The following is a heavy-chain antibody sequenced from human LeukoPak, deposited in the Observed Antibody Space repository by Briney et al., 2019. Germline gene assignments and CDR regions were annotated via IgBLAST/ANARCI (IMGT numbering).Heavy chain of an antibody. CDR2: IWSDENNK. J-gene: IGHJ3*02. CDR1: GFTFRVYA. V-gene: IGHV3-33*01. Sequence: PGGSLRLSCAASGFTFRVYAMHWVRQTPGKGLEWVAVIWSDENNKHYADSVKGRFTISRDNSKNTVYLQMNSLRAEDTALYYCTFSSYGDHVGVDAFDIWGQGTMVTVSS. CDR3: TFSSYGDHVGVDAFDI. D-gene: IGHD4-17*01.